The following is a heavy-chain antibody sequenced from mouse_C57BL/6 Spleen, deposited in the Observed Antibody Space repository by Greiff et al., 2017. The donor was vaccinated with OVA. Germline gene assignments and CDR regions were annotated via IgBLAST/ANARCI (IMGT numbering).Heavy chain of an antibody. D-gene: IGHD2-12*01. CDR2: INPNNGGT. CDR1: GYTFTDYN. Sequence: VHVKQSGPELVKPGASVKIPCKASGYTFTDYNMDWVKQSHGKSLEWIGDINPNNGGTIYNQKFKGKATLTVDKSSSTAYMELRSLTSEDTAVYYCARSLYDWYFDVWGTGTTVTVSS. J-gene: IGHJ1*03. CDR3: ARSLYDWYFDV. V-gene: IGHV1-18*01.